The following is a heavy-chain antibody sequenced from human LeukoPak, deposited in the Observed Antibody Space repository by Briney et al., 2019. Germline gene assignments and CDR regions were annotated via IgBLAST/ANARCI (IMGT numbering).Heavy chain of an antibody. Sequence: KPSETLSLTCTVSGDSISRSNCYWGWIRQPPGKGLEWIGSIYYSGSTYYNPSLKSRITISVDTSKNQFSLKLSSVTAADTAVYYCASPYGSGSYSVFQPWGQGTLVTVSS. CDR2: IYYSGST. V-gene: IGHV4-39*07. CDR3: ASPYGSGSYSVFQP. J-gene: IGHJ1*01. D-gene: IGHD3-10*01. CDR1: GDSISRSNCY.